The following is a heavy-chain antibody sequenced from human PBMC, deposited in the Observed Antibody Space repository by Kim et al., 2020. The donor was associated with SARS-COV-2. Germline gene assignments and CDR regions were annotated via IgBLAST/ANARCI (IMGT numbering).Heavy chain of an antibody. Sequence: SETLSLTCTVSGGSISSYYWSWIRQPPGKGLEWIGYIYYSGSTNYNPSLKSRVTISVDTSKNQFSLKLSSVTAADTAVYYCAGLVAARATYYYYGMDVWGQGTTVTVSS. J-gene: IGHJ6*02. CDR1: GGSISSYY. V-gene: IGHV4-59*08. CDR2: IYYSGST. CDR3: AGLVAARATYYYYGMDV. D-gene: IGHD2-15*01.